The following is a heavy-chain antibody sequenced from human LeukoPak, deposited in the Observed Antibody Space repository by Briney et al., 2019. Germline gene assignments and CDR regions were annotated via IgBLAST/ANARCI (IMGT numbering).Heavy chain of an antibody. J-gene: IGHJ4*02. CDR2: INHSGSN. Sequence: NSSETLSLTCAVYGGSSSGYYWSWISQPPGKGLEWIGEINHSGSNNYNPSLKSRVTISVDTSKNQFSLKLSSVTAADTAVYYCAADSSSRDYWGQGTLVTVSS. CDR3: AADSSSRDY. CDR1: GGSSSGYY. V-gene: IGHV4-34*01. D-gene: IGHD6-6*01.